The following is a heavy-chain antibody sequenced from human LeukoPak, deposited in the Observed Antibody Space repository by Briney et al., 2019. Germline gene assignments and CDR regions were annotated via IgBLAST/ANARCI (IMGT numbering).Heavy chain of an antibody. Sequence: SETLSLTCTVSGGSISSYYWSWIRQPPGKGLGWIGYIYYSGSTNYNPSLKSRVTISVDTSKNQFSLKLSSVTAADTAVYYCARAKLWFGELSDAFDIWGQGTMVTVSS. J-gene: IGHJ3*02. CDR2: IYYSGST. CDR3: ARAKLWFGELSDAFDI. D-gene: IGHD3-10*01. CDR1: GGSISSYY. V-gene: IGHV4-59*01.